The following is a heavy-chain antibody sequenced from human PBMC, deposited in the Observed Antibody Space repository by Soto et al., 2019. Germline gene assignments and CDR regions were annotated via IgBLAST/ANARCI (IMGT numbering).Heavy chain of an antibody. CDR3: ANDKAVARPLYSSHI. J-gene: IGHJ3*02. CDR1: GFTFDGCT. V-gene: IGHV3-43*01. Sequence: GGTLRLSCAASGFTFDGCTMHRVRQAPGKGLEWVSLISWDGGSTYYADSVKGRFTISRDNSKNSLYLQMNSLRTEDTALYYCANDKAVARPLYSSHIWGPATMLTVSS. D-gene: IGHD6-19*01. CDR2: ISWDGGST.